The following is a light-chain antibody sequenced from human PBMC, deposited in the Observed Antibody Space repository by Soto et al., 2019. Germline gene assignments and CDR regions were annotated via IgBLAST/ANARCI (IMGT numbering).Light chain of an antibody. Sequence: EIVLTQSPATLSSSPGERATLSCRASQTVGVRLAWYQHKPGQAPRLIIYEASNRAAGIPARFSGSGSGTDFTLTITRIEPEDVSVYSCQRYWSSPATVGQGTKVDIK. V-gene: IGKV3-11*01. CDR2: EAS. CDR1: QTVGVR. CDR3: QRYWSSPAT. J-gene: IGKJ1*01.